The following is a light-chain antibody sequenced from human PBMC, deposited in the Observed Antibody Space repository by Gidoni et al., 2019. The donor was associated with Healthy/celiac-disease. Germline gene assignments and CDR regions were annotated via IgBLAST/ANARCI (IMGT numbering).Light chain of an antibody. CDR2: AAS. V-gene: IGKV1-39*01. J-gene: IGKJ2*01. Sequence: DIQMTQSPSSLSASVGDRATITCRASQSISSYLNWHQQKPGKAPKLLIYAASSLQSGVPSRFSGSGSGTDFTLTISSLQPEDFATYYCQQSYSTPHFXXXTKLEIK. CDR3: QQSYSTPH. CDR1: QSISSY.